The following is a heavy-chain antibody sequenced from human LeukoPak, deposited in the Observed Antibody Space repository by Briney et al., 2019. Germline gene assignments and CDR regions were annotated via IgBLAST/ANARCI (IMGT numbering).Heavy chain of an antibody. D-gene: IGHD5-18*01. CDR3: ARDRSSYGFDY. J-gene: IGHJ4*02. V-gene: IGHV3-7*01. CDR1: GFTFSSYG. CDR2: IKQDGSEK. Sequence: GGSLRLSCAASGFTFSSYGMSWVRQAPGKGLEWVANIKQDGSEKYYVDSVKGRFTISRDNAKNSLYLQMNSLRAEDTAVYYCARDRSSYGFDYWGQGTLVTVSS.